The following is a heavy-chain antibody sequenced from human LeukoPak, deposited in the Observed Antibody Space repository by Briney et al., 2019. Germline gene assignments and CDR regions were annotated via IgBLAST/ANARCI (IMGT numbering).Heavy chain of an antibody. D-gene: IGHD6-6*01. CDR2: IIPIVGTA. Sequence: SVKVSCKASGGTFSSYAISWVRQAPGQGLEGMGRIIPIVGTANYAQKFQGRVTITTDESTSTAYMERSSLRSEDTAVYYCAGTSIAASPFDYWGPGTLVTVSS. J-gene: IGHJ4*02. CDR3: AGTSIAASPFDY. CDR1: GGTFSSYA. V-gene: IGHV1-69*05.